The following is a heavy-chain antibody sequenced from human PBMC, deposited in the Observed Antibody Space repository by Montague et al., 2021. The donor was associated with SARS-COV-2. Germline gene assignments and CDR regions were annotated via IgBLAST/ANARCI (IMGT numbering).Heavy chain of an antibody. CDR1: GGSIGSGGYY. V-gene: IGHV4-31*03. CDR3: AGAQTIFGVVITSFDY. Sequence: TLSLTCTVSGGSIGSGGYYWSWIRQHPGKGLEWIGYIYYSGSTYYNPSLKSRVTISVDTSKNQFSLKLSSVTAADTAVYYCAGAQTIFGVVITSFDYWGQGTLVTVSS. J-gene: IGHJ4*02. CDR2: IYYSGST. D-gene: IGHD3-3*01.